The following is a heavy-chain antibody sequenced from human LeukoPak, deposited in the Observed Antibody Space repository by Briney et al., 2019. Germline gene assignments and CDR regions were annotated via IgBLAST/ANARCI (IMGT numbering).Heavy chain of an antibody. Sequence: SETLSLTCTVSGGSISSYYWSWIRQPPGKGLEWIGYIYYSGSTNYNPSLKSRVTISVDTPKNQFSLKLSSVTAADTAVYYCARLRFGELFHNWFDPWGQGTLVTVSS. CDR1: GGSISSYY. J-gene: IGHJ5*02. V-gene: IGHV4-59*08. D-gene: IGHD3-10*01. CDR2: IYYSGST. CDR3: ARLRFGELFHNWFDP.